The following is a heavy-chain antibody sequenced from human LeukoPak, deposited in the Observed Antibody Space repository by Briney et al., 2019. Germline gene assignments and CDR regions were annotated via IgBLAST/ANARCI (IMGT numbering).Heavy chain of an antibody. D-gene: IGHD3-3*01. J-gene: IGHJ5*02. CDR2: LYNGGNT. Sequence: QSGGSLRLSCAVSGFTVSSNYMSWVRQAPGKGLEWVSVLYNGGNTYYADSVKGRFTISRDNSKNTLYLQMNSLRAEDTAVYYCAREDYDFWSGPFDPWGQGTLVTVSS. CDR3: AREDYDFWSGPFDP. V-gene: IGHV3-53*01. CDR1: GFTVSSNY.